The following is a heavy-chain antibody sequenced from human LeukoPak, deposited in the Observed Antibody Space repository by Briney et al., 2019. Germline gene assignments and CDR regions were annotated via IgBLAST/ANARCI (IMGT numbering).Heavy chain of an antibody. V-gene: IGHV4-39*07. J-gene: IGHJ5*02. D-gene: IGHD6-19*01. Sequence: SETLSLTCTVSGGSISSSSYYWGWIRQPPGKGLEWIGSIYHSGSTYYNPSLKSRVTISVDTSKNQFSLKLSSVTAADTAVYYCARDEEWLDITNWFDPWGQGTLVTVSS. CDR3: ARDEEWLDITNWFDP. CDR2: IYHSGST. CDR1: GGSISSSSYY.